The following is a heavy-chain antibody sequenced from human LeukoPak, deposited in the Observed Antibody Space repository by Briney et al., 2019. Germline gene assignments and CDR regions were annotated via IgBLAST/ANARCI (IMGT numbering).Heavy chain of an antibody. J-gene: IGHJ4*02. CDR1: GFTFSRYV. D-gene: IGHD3-10*01. CDR3: SRDGDRPGSSNFDY. V-gene: IGHV3-23*01. Sequence: GGSLRLSCAASGFTFSRYVMNWVRQVPGRRPDWVSSISATGGEIFYADSVKGRFTISRDNSNNMVYLQMNSLKTEDTAVYYCSRDGDRPGSSNFDYWGQGTLVTVSS. CDR2: ISATGGEI.